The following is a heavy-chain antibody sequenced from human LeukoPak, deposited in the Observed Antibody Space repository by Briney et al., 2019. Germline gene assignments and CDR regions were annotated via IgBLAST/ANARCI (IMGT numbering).Heavy chain of an antibody. CDR3: ARHGGSYGGHFDY. Sequence: GASVKVSCKASGGTFSSYAISWVRQAPGQGLEWMGGIIPIFGTANYAQKFQGRVTITTDESTSTAYMELSSLRSEDTAVYYCARHGGSYGGHFDYWGQGTLVTVSS. CDR2: IIPIFGTA. D-gene: IGHD1-26*01. CDR1: GGTFSSYA. J-gene: IGHJ4*02. V-gene: IGHV1-69*05.